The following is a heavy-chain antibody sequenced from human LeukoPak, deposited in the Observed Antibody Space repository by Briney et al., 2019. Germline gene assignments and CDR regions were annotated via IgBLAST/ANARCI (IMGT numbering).Heavy chain of an antibody. D-gene: IGHD5-18*01. V-gene: IGHV4-61*01. J-gene: IGHJ4*02. CDR1: GGSVSSGSYY. CDR3: ARAAAMEKLFDY. CDR2: IYYSGST. Sequence: SETLSLTCTVSGGSVSSGSYYWSRIRQPPGKGLEWIGYIYYSGSTNYNPSLKSRVTISVDTSKNQFSLKLSSVTAADTAVYYCARAAAMEKLFDYWGQGTLVTVSS.